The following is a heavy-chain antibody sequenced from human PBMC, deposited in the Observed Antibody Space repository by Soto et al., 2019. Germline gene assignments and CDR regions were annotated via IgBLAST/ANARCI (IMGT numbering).Heavy chain of an antibody. CDR3: AKNFRHNPLVLLYMDV. CDR2: ISYDGGNE. V-gene: IGHV3-30*18. Sequence: QLQLVESGGGVVQPGRSLRLSCAASGFTFSNYGMHWVRQTPGKGLEWVAAISYDGGNEYYADSVRDRFTISRDNFRNTLDLQMNSLRDDDTSLYYCAKNFRHNPLVLLYMDVWGKGTTVSVSS. CDR1: GFTFSNYG. J-gene: IGHJ6*03. D-gene: IGHD2-8*02.